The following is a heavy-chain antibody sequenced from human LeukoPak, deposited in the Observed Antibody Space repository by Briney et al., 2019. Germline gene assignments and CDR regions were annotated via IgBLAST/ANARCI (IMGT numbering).Heavy chain of an antibody. V-gene: IGHV3-23*01. CDR3: ARHDSFIPY. Sequence: GGSLRLSCVASGFTFSDYAMSWVRQAPGKGLEWVSGISDSGGSTYYADSVKGRCTISRDNSKNTVSLQMNNLRTEDTAVYFCARHDSFIPYWGQGTLVTVTS. J-gene: IGHJ4*02. CDR2: ISDSGGST. CDR1: GFTFSDYA. D-gene: IGHD3-16*02.